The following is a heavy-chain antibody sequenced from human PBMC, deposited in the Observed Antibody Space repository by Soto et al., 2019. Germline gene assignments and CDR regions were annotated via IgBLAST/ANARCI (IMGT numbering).Heavy chain of an antibody. CDR1: GYTFTSYY. V-gene: IGHV1-46*01. D-gene: IGHD5-18*01. CDR2: INPSGGST. CDR3: ARVPVATAMALYYYYGMDV. Sequence: GASVKVSCKASGYTFTSYYMHWVRQAPGQGLEWMGIINPSGGSTSYAQKFQGRVTMTRDTSTSTVYMELSSPRSEDTAVYYCARVPVATAMALYYYYGMDVWGQGTTVTVSS. J-gene: IGHJ6*02.